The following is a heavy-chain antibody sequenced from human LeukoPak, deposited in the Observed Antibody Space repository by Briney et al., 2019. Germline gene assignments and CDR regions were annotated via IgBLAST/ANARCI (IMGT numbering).Heavy chain of an antibody. CDR1: GGSISRSGYS. CDR3: ARGGDSIGYEGRFVP. J-gene: IGHJ5*02. V-gene: IGHV4-30-4*07. Sequence: SETLSLTCAVSGGSISRSGYSWSWIRQPPGKGLDWSAYIYYTGSTYYNPPLKNPVTKSLYTSQSLFYLKLTSVPAAAMAVSGCARGGDSIGYEGRFVPWGQRCLVTVYS. D-gene: IGHD3-22*01. CDR2: IYYTGST.